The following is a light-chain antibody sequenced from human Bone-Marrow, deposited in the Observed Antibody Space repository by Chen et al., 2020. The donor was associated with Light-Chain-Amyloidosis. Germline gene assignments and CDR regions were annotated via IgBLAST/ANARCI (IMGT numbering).Light chain of an antibody. J-gene: IGLJ1*01. CDR1: TSAVGGDNH. CDR2: EVT. CDR3: SSYTITNTLV. Sequence: QSALTQPASLSGSPGQSITISCPGTTSAVGGDNHVSWYQQHPDKAPKLMIYEVTNRPPWVPDRFSGSKSDNTASLTISGLQTEDEADYFCSSYTITNTLVFGSGTRVTVL. V-gene: IGLV2-14*01.